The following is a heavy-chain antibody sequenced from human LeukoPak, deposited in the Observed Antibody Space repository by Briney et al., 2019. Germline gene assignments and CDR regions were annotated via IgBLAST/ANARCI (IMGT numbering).Heavy chain of an antibody. CDR1: GFTFSSYA. Sequence: GGSLRLSCVASGFTFSSYAMHWVRQSPGKGLEYVSGINSNGGSTHYANSVKGRFTISRDNSKHTLYLQMGSLRTEDMAVYYCARVGPYDSSGYYHPLFDYWGQGTLVTVSS. J-gene: IGHJ4*02. CDR2: INSNGGST. D-gene: IGHD3-22*01. CDR3: ARVGPYDSSGYYHPLFDY. V-gene: IGHV3-64*01.